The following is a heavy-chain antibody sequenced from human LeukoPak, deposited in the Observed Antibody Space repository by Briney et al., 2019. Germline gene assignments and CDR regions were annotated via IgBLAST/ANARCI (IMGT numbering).Heavy chain of an antibody. D-gene: IGHD6-13*01. CDR1: GYNFINYW. Sequence: GESLKISCKVSGYNFINYWIGWVRQMPGKGLEWMGIFYPGDSDTRYSPSFQGQVTISADNSISTAYLQWSSLKASDTAMYYCARSIHIATGGIANNYYGLDVWGQGTTVTVSS. CDR3: ARSIHIATGGIANNYYGLDV. V-gene: IGHV5-51*01. J-gene: IGHJ6*02. CDR2: FYPGDSDT.